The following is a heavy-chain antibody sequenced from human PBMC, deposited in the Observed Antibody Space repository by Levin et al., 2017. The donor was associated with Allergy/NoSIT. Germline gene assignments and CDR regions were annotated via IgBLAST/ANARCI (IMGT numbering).Heavy chain of an antibody. J-gene: IGHJ3*02. CDR3: ARDIAAAGHDAFDI. CDR2: ISAYNGNT. V-gene: IGHV1-18*01. D-gene: IGHD6-13*01. Sequence: ASVKVSCKASGYTFTSYGISWVRQAPGQGLEWMGWISAYNGNTNYAQKLQGRVTMTTDTSTSTAYMELRSLRSEDTAVYYCARDIAAAGHDAFDIWGQGTMVTVSS. CDR1: GYTFTSYG.